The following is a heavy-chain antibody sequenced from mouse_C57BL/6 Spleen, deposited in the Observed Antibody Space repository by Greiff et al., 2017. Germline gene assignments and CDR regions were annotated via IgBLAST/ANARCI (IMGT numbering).Heavy chain of an antibody. CDR1: GYAFSSSW. V-gene: IGHV1-82*01. CDR2: IYPGDGDT. Sequence: VQLQQSGPELVKPGASVKISCKASGYAFSSSWMNWVKQRPGKGLEWIGRIYPGDGDTNYNGKFKGKATLTADKSSSTAYMQLSSLTSEDSAVYFCATGSSPFAYWGQGTLVTVSA. D-gene: IGHD1-1*01. J-gene: IGHJ3*01. CDR3: ATGSSPFAY.